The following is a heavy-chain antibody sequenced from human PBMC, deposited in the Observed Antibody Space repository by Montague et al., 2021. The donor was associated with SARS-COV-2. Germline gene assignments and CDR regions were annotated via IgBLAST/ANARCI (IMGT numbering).Heavy chain of an antibody. J-gene: IGHJ3*02. Sequence: SETRSLTCTVSGGSISNSNYYWDWIRQPPGKGLEWIGSIYDSGSTYYNPSLKSRVTISVDTSKNHFSLKLSSVTAADTAVYYCARRGRKLLPVATTIGGFDIWGQGTMVTVSS. D-gene: IGHD5-12*01. CDR1: GGSISNSNYY. V-gene: IGHV4-39*02. CDR3: ARRGRKLLPVATTIGGFDI. CDR2: IYDSGST.